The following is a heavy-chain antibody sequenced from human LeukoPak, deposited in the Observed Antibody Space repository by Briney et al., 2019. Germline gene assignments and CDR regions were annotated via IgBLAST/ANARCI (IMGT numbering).Heavy chain of an antibody. CDR2: ITNSGGTT. V-gene: IGHV3-23*01. D-gene: IGHD2-15*01. Sequence: GGSLRLSCAASGFTFSSYAMTWVHQGPGKGLERVSGITNSGGTTWYADSVKGRFTISRDNSKNTLYLQMNSLRAEDTAVYYCAKGALGYCSGDRCYPFDYWGQGTLVTVSS. CDR3: AKGALGYCSGDRCYPFDY. J-gene: IGHJ4*02. CDR1: GFTFSSYA.